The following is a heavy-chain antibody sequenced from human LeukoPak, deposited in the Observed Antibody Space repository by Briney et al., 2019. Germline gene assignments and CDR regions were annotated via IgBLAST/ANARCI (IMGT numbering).Heavy chain of an antibody. CDR1: GGSISSSSYY. V-gene: IGHV4-39*01. Sequence: SETLSLTCTVSGGSISSSSYYWGRIRQPPGRGLEWIGSIYYSGSTYYNPTLKSRVTISVDTSKNQFSLKLSSVTAADTAVYYCASIAAAGRDRACDYWGGGTLVTVSS. CDR3: ASIAAAGRDRACDY. J-gene: IGHJ4*02. CDR2: IYYSGST. D-gene: IGHD6-13*01.